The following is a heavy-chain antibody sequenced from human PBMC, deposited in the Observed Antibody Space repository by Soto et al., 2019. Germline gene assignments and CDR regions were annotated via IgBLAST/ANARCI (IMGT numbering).Heavy chain of an antibody. V-gene: IGHV3-33*01. D-gene: IGHD3-22*01. Sequence: GRSLRLSCAASGFTFSSYGMHWVRQAPGKGLEWVAVIWYDGSNKYYADSVKGRFTISRDNSKNTLYLQMNSLRAEDTAVYYCARDYPLPPYYYYSSDNRGGLDYWGQGTLVTVSS. CDR2: IWYDGSNK. J-gene: IGHJ4*02. CDR3: ARDYPLPPYYYYSSDNRGGLDY. CDR1: GFTFSSYG.